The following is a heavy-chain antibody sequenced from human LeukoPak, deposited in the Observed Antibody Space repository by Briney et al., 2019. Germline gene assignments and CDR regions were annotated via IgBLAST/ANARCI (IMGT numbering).Heavy chain of an antibody. J-gene: IGHJ4*02. D-gene: IGHD3-16*01. CDR3: ARDGGFDY. V-gene: IGHV1-2*02. CDR1: GYTFTGSN. Sequence: ASVKVSCKASGYTFTGSNMHWVRQGPGQGLERRGWITPNSGDTNYAQKFQGGVIMTRDTAISTVYMELNTLRSNDTAVYYCARDGGFDYWGQGTPVIVSS. CDR2: ITPNSGDT.